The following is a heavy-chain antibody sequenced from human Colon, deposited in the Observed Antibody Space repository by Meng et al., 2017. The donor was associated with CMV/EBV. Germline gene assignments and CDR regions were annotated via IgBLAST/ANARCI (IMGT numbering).Heavy chain of an antibody. CDR2: INPNSGGT. J-gene: IGHJ4*02. V-gene: IGHV1-2*02. Sequence: QVQLVQSGAEVKKPGASVKVSCKASGYTFTGYYIHWVRQAPGQGLEWMGWINPNSGGTNYAQKFQGRVTMTRDTSISTAYMEVTSLRSDDTAVYFCARAIAAASHPFYVWGQGTLGTVDS. CDR1: GYTFTGYY. CDR3: ARAIAAASHPFYV. D-gene: IGHD6-13*01.